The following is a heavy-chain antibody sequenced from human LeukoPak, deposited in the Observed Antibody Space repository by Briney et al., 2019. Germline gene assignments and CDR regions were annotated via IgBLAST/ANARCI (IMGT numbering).Heavy chain of an antibody. CDR3: AREGSSGYYFGAHDY. CDR2: ISYDGSNK. J-gene: IGHJ4*02. Sequence: PGGSLRLSCAASGFTFSSYAMHWVRQAPGKGLEWVAVISYDGSNKYYADSVKGRFTISRDNSKNTLYLQMNSLRAEDTAVYYCAREGSSGYYFGAHDYWGQGTLVTVSS. V-gene: IGHV3-30*04. CDR1: GFTFSSYA. D-gene: IGHD3-9*01.